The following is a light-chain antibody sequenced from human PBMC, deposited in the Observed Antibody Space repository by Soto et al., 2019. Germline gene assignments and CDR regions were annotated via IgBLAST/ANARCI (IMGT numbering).Light chain of an antibody. CDR1: QSISTW. J-gene: IGKJ1*01. CDR2: EAS. Sequence: IQMTQSPATLSASEGDRVTITCRASQSISTWLAWYQQKSGKAPKLLIYEASSLGSGVPSRFSGSGSGTEFTLTISILQPDDFATYCCQQYNSYSETFGQGTMVDIK. V-gene: IGKV1-5*03. CDR3: QQYNSYSET.